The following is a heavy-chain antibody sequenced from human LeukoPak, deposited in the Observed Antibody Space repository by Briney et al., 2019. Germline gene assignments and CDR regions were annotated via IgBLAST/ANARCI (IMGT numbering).Heavy chain of an antibody. V-gene: IGHV3-21*01. CDR1: GFTFSSYS. Sequence: GGSLRLSCAASGFTFSSYSMNWVRQAPGEGLEWVSSISSSSSYIYYADSVKGRFTISRDNAKNSLYLQMNSLRAEDTAVYYCARLSSGWSSSSTGYWGQGTLVTVSS. J-gene: IGHJ4*02. CDR2: ISSSSSYI. CDR3: ARLSSGWSSSSTGY. D-gene: IGHD6-19*01.